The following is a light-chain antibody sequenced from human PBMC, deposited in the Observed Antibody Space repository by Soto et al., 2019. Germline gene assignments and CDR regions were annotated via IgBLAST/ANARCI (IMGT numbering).Light chain of an antibody. Sequence: DMVLTQSPDSLSVSLGERATISCKSSQSVLYSSNNRNYLAWYRQRPRQPPELLIYWATTRGSGVPDRFSGSGSGTNFTLTISRLQTEDVAVYYCQYYFRSPLAFGVGTKLEIK. CDR3: QYYFRSPLA. J-gene: IGKJ2*01. V-gene: IGKV4-1*01. CDR2: WAT. CDR1: QSVLYSSNNRNY.